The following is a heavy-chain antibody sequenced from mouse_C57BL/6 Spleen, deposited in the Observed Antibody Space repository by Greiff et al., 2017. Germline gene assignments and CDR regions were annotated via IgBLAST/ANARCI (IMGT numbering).Heavy chain of an antibody. V-gene: IGHV1-15*01. D-gene: IGHD1-1*01. Sequence: VQGVESGAELVRPGASVTLSCKASGYTFTDYEMHWVKQTPVHGLEWIGAIDPETGGTAYNPKFKGKAILTADKSSSTAYMELRSLTSEDSAVXYCTRRLYGSRDAMDYWGQGTSVTVSS. J-gene: IGHJ4*01. CDR1: GYTFTDYE. CDR3: TRRLYGSRDAMDY. CDR2: IDPETGGT.